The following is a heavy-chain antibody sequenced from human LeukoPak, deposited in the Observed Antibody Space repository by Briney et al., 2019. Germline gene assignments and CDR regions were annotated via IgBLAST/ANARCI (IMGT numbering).Heavy chain of an antibody. Sequence: SETLSLTCTAPGGSISSYYWSWIRQPPGKGLEWIGYIYYSGSTNYNPSLKSRVTISVDTSKNQFSLKLSSVTAADTAVYYCARDGDGSGWSDYWGQGTLVTVSS. D-gene: IGHD6-19*01. J-gene: IGHJ4*02. V-gene: IGHV4-59*01. CDR1: GGSISSYY. CDR3: ARDGDGSGWSDY. CDR2: IYYSGST.